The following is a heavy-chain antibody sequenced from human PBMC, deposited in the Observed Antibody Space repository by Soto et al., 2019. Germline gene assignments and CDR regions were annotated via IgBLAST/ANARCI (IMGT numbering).Heavy chain of an antibody. Sequence: SETLSLTCTVSGGSIHSGAYYWSWILHQPGNALEWIGYIYYSGSTYYNPSLKSRVTISVDTSKNQFSLKLSSVTAADTAVYYCARALKYIVVVPAAIPEGFDPWGQGTLVTVSS. CDR3: ARALKYIVVVPAAIPEGFDP. J-gene: IGHJ5*02. CDR2: IYYSGST. D-gene: IGHD2-2*02. CDR1: GGSIHSGAYY. V-gene: IGHV4-31*03.